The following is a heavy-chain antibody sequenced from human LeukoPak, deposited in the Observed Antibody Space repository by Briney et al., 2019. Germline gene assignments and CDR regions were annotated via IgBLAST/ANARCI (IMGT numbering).Heavy chain of an antibody. J-gene: IGHJ3*02. D-gene: IGHD2-2*01. V-gene: IGHV3-48*03. Sequence: GGSLRLSCAASGFTFSSYEMNWVRQAPGKGLEWVSYISSSGSTIYYADSVKGRFTISRGNAKNSLYLQMNSLRAEDTAVYYCAKDPVIVVVPAADDAFDIWGQGTMVTVSS. CDR3: AKDPVIVVVPAADDAFDI. CDR2: ISSSGSTI. CDR1: GFTFSSYE.